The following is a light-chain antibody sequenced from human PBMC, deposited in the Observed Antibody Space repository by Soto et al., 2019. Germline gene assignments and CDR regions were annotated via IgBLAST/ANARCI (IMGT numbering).Light chain of an antibody. J-gene: IGLJ2*01. CDR1: SGHSSYA. CDR3: QTWGTGIQRGYVV. Sequence: QSVLTQSPSASASLGASVKLTCTLSSGHSSYAIAWHQQQPEKGPRYLMKLNSDGSHSKGDGIPDRFSGSSSGAERYLTISSLQSEDEADYYCQTWGTGIQRGYVVFGGGTKLTVL. V-gene: IGLV4-69*01. CDR2: LNSDGSH.